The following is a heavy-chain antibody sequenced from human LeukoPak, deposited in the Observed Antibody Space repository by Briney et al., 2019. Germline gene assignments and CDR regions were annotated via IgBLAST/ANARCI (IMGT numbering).Heavy chain of an antibody. J-gene: IGHJ4*02. V-gene: IGHV4-34*01. CDR3: AREGTVSFFDY. CDR1: GGSFSGYY. D-gene: IGHD1-7*01. Sequence: PSETLSLTCAVYGGSFSGYYWSWIRQPPGKGLEWIGEVNHSGNTNYNPSLKSRVTISVDTSKNQFSLELSSVTAADTAAYYCAREGTVSFFDYWGQGTLVTVSS. CDR2: VNHSGNT.